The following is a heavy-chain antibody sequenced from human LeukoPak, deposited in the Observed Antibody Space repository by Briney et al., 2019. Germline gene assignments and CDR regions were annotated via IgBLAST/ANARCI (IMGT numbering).Heavy chain of an antibody. V-gene: IGHV3-30-3*01. CDR2: ISYDGSNK. CDR1: GFTFSSYA. Sequence: PSGGSLRLSCAASGFTFSSYAMHWVRQAPGKGLEWVAVISYDGSNKYYADSVKGRFTISRDNSKNTLYLQMNSLGAEDTAVYYCARDYLSAGFDYWGQGTLVTVSS. CDR3: ARDYLSAGFDY. J-gene: IGHJ4*02. D-gene: IGHD3-10*01.